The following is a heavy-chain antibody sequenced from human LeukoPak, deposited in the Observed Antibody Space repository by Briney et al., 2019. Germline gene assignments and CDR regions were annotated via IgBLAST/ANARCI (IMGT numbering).Heavy chain of an antibody. CDR1: GFIFSNYW. CDR3: AREAVVLSTDDAFDI. J-gene: IGHJ3*02. D-gene: IGHD2-2*01. CDR2: IRKDGGDQ. Sequence: GGSLRLSCAASGFIFSNYWMSWVRQAPWKGLEWVANIRKDGGDQRYVDSLKGRFTISRDNAKNSLYLQMNSLRAEDTAVYYCAREAVVLSTDDAFDIWGQGTMVTVSS. V-gene: IGHV3-7*01.